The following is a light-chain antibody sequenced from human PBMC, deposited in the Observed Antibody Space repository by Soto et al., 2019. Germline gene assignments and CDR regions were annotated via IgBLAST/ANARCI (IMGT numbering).Light chain of an antibody. V-gene: IGKV3-15*01. CDR3: HQSHYRPPCM. J-gene: IGKJ1*01. CDR2: ATS. Sequence: CHVTLTESPCAIATLFCRASRSVYTDLAWYQPKAGQAPRLLVFATSPKATGVPDRFRGRRSGTDFTLTIRSLHPEYSATYYCHQSHYRPPCMFAQGTK. CDR1: RSVYTD.